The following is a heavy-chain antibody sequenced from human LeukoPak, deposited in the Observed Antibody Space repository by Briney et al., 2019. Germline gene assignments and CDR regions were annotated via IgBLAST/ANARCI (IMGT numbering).Heavy chain of an antibody. J-gene: IGHJ4*02. V-gene: IGHV3-23*01. CDR2: ISDSGGST. CDR1: GFIFNNYA. D-gene: IGHD5-24*01. Sequence: GGSLRLSCAASGFIFNNYAMSWVRQAPGKGLEWVSAISDSGGSTNYADSVQGRFTISRDNSKNTVYLQMNSLRAEDTAVYYCARGSRTIQLGDDYWGQGTLVTVSS. CDR3: ARGSRTIQLGDDY.